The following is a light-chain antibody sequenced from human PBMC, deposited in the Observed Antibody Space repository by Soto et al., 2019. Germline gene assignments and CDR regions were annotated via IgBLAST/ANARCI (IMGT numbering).Light chain of an antibody. CDR1: QSVSSY. CDR2: GAS. V-gene: IGKV3-20*01. Sequence: EIVLTQSPATLSLSPGERATLSCRASQSVSSYLAWYQQKPGQAPRLLIYGASSRATGIPDRFSGSGSGTDFTLTISRLEPEDFAVYYCQKYGSSPTGTFGQGTKV. CDR3: QKYGSSPTGT. J-gene: IGKJ1*01.